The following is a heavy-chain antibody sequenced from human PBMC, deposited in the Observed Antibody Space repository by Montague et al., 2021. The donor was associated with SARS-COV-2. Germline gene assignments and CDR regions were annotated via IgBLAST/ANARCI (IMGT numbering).Heavy chain of an antibody. V-gene: IGHV4-39*01. CDR1: GGSISSSSYY. CDR2: IYYRGGT. CDR3: ATQEDPSGWIPGPFDF. J-gene: IGHJ4*02. Sequence: SETLSLSCTVSGGSISSSSYYWAWIRQPPGKGLEWIGSIYYRGGTYYNPSLKSRVFISVDTSKNQLSLTLTSVTAADTAVYYCATQEDPSGWIPGPFDFWGQGTLLSVSS. D-gene: IGHD6-19*01.